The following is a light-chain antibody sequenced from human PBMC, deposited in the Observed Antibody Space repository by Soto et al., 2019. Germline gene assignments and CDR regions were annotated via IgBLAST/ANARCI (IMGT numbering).Light chain of an antibody. CDR3: QQFGSSVRT. CDR1: QSVSSTD. Sequence: EIVLTQSPGTLSLSPGERATLSCMASQSVSSTDLIWYQQKPGQAPRLLVYGASSRATGIPDRFSGSGSGTDFTLTISRLEPEDFAVYYCQQFGSSVRTFGQGTEVE. V-gene: IGKV3-20*01. J-gene: IGKJ1*01. CDR2: GAS.